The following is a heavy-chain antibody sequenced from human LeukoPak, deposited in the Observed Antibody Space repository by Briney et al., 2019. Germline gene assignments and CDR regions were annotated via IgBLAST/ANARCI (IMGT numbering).Heavy chain of an antibody. J-gene: IGHJ4*02. D-gene: IGHD3-10*01. CDR3: ARSPLGWIRFGESYFDY. CDR2: ISSSSSYI. V-gene: IGHV3-21*01. Sequence: GGSLRLSCAASGFTFSSYSMNWVRQAPGKGLEWVSSISSSSSYIYYADSVKGRFTISRDNAKNSLYLQMNSLRAEDTAVYYCARSPLGWIRFGESYFDYWGQGTLVTVSS. CDR1: GFTFSSYS.